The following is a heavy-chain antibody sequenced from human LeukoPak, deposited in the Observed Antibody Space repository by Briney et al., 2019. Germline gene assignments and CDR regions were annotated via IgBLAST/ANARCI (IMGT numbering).Heavy chain of an antibody. Sequence: PSETLSLTCAVSGGSISSGGYSWSWIRQPPGKGLEWIGYIYHSGSTYYNPSLKSRVTISVDRSKNQFSLKLSSVTAADTAVYYCASSTMIVAAFDYRGQGTLVTVSS. V-gene: IGHV4-30-2*01. CDR1: GGSISSGGYS. CDR3: ASSTMIVAAFDY. CDR2: IYHSGST. D-gene: IGHD3-22*01. J-gene: IGHJ4*02.